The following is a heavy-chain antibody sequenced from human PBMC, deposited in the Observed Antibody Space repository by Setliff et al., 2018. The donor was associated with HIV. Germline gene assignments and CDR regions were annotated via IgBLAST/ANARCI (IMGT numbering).Heavy chain of an antibody. CDR3: ARPRTYCSGGSCYLGPDY. CDR1: GFTVSSNF. D-gene: IGHD2-15*01. CDR2: ISGSGGDT. Sequence: GSLRLSCAASGFTVSSNFMSWVRQAPGKGLEWVSAISGSGGDTYYADSVKGRFVISREKSKSTLYLQMNSLRAEDTAVYYCARPRTYCSGGSCYLGPDYWGQGTLVTVSS. J-gene: IGHJ4*02. V-gene: IGHV3-23*01.